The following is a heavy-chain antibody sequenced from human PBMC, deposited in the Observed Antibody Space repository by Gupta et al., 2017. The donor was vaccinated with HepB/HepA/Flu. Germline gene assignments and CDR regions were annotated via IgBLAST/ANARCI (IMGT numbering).Heavy chain of an antibody. CDR1: GFTFSSYW. J-gene: IGHJ4*02. Sequence: EVQLVESGGGLVQPGGSLRLSCAASGFTFSSYWMSWVRQAPGKGLEWVANIKQDGSEKYYVDSVKGRFTISRDNAKNSLYLQMNSLRAEDTAVYYCARDYTVTTSGEPLDYFDYWGQGTLVTVSS. D-gene: IGHD4-11*01. CDR2: IKQDGSEK. V-gene: IGHV3-7*01. CDR3: ARDYTVTTSGEPLDYFDY.